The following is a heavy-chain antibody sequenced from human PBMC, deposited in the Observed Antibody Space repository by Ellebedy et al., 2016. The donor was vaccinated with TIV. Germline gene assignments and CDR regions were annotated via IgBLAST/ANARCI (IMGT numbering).Heavy chain of an antibody. CDR3: ARDLPTGGRSDAFDI. Sequence: PGGSLRLSCAASGFAVSSNFMNWVRQAPGKGLEWVSVIYGGGSTYYADSVKGRFTISRDNSKNTLFLQMNSLRGEDTAVYYCARDLPTGGRSDAFDIWGQGTLVTVSS. V-gene: IGHV3-53*01. CDR2: IYGGGST. J-gene: IGHJ3*02. D-gene: IGHD7-27*01. CDR1: GFAVSSNF.